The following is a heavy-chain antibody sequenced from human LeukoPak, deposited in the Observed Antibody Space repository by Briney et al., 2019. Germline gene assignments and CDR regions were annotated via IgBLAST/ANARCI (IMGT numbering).Heavy chain of an antibody. CDR3: ATEYSYYDYDF. D-gene: IGHD5-12*01. Sequence: GASVTVSCTASGYTFTGYYMHWVRQAPGQGLEWMGWINPNSGGTNYAQKFQGRVTMTRDTSISKAYMELSRLRSDDADVYCCATEYSYYDYDFWGKGTLVTVSS. CDR2: INPNSGGT. CDR1: GYTFTGYY. J-gene: IGHJ4*02. V-gene: IGHV1-2*02.